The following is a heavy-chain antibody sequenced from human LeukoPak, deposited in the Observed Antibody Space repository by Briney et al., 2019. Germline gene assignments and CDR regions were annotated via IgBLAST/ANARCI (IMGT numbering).Heavy chain of an antibody. D-gene: IGHD3-10*01. J-gene: IGHJ4*02. CDR2: FDPEDGET. CDR1: GYTLTELS. CDR3: ATDNYYGSGRQFDY. Sequence: ASVKVSCKVSGYTLTELSMHWVRQAPGKGLEWMGGFDPEDGETIYAQKFQGRVTMTEDTSTDTAYMELSSLRSEDTAVYYCATDNYYGSGRQFDYWGQGTLVTVSS. V-gene: IGHV1-24*01.